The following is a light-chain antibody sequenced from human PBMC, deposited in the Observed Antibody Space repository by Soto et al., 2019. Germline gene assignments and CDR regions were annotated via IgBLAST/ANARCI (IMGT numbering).Light chain of an antibody. CDR2: AAS. Sequence: DIQMTQSPSSLSASVGDRVTSSCRASQIVATYLYWYQQQPGKAPNLLIYAASSLQSGVPSRFSGRGSGTDFTLPISSLQPEDFATYYCQQSYNTPRTFGQGTKVAIQ. CDR3: QQSYNTPRT. CDR1: QIVATY. V-gene: IGKV1-39*01. J-gene: IGKJ1*01.